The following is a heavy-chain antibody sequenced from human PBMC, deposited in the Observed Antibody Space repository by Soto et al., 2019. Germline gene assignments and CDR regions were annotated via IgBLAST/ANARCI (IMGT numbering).Heavy chain of an antibody. V-gene: IGHV3-23*01. CDR1: GFTFTSSA. J-gene: IGHJ4*02. CDR3: AXXXXXXQSEEN. Sequence: EVQLLESGGGLVQPGGSLRLSCAASGFTFTSSAMTWVRQAPGKGLEWVATISGSGGSTYHADSVKGRFTISRDNSMNTLYLQXNXLRXXXXAVXXCAXXXXXXQSEENWGQGTLVTVSS. CDR2: ISGSGGST.